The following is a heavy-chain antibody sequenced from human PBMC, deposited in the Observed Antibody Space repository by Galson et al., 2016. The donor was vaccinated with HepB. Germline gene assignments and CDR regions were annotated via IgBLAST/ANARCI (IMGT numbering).Heavy chain of an antibody. V-gene: IGHV3-30*18. CDR2: ISYDGSDK. CDR1: GFTFSSYG. Sequence: SLRLSCAAYGFTFSSYGMHWVRQAPGKGLEWVAVISYDGSDKYYADSVKGRFTISRANSKNTLYLQMSSLRAEDTAVYYCAKDVWRGSGTDYYGMDVWGQGTTVTVSS. D-gene: IGHD1-1*01. CDR3: AKDVWRGSGTDYYGMDV. J-gene: IGHJ6*02.